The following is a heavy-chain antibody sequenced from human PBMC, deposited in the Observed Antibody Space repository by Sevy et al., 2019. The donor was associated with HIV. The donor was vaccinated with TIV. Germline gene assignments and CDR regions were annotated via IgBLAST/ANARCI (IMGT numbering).Heavy chain of an antibody. D-gene: IGHD3-10*01. V-gene: IGHV3-30*02. CDR1: AFTFRSYG. J-gene: IGHJ3*02. CDR3: AKGLGMVQGALLSDDI. CDR2: IRYDGSTK. Sequence: GGSLRLSCAASAFTFRSYGMHWVRQAPGKGLEWVAFIRYDGSTKYYADSVKGRFTISRDNSKNTLYLQMNSLRGDDTSLYYCAKGLGMVQGALLSDDIWGQGTMVTVSS.